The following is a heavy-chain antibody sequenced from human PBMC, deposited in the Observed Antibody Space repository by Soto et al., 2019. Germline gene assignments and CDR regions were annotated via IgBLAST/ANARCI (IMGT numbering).Heavy chain of an antibody. D-gene: IGHD2-8*01. J-gene: IGHJ4*02. V-gene: IGHV4-4*02. CDR3: ARACLNGICYTQGLDL. CDR2: IHHSGIS. Sequence: QVQLQEWGPGLVKPSGTVSLTCGVSGGSISSSNWWSWIRQPPGKGLEWIGEIHHSGISKYNPSLQSRLTISLDKSKNHFSLQLTSVTAADTAVYYCARACLNGICYTQGLDLWGQGTLVLVSS. CDR1: GGSISSSNW.